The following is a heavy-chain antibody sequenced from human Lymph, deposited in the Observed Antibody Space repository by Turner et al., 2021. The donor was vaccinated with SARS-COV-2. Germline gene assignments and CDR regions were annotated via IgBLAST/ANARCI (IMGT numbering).Heavy chain of an antibody. V-gene: IGHV3-23*01. CDR2: ISGSGDST. Sequence: EVQLLESGGGWVQPGGCLSRSSAASGFTFSSYAMSRVRQARGKVLEWVSTISGSGDSTYDADSVKGRSTISSDNSKNTLYQQMNSLRDEDTAVYYWAKDPNWYVLSAVDYWGQGTLVTVSS. CDR1: GFTFSSYA. J-gene: IGHJ4*02. D-gene: IGHD1-1*01. CDR3: AKDPNWYVLSAVDY.